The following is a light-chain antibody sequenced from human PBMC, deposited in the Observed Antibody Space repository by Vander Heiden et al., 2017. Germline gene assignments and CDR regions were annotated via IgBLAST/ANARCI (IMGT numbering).Light chain of an antibody. CDR2: GAS. Sequence: IVLPHSPGTLSVSPGERDTLSCRASQSVSSSYLAWYQQKPGQAPRLLIYGASSRATGIPDRFSGSGSGTDFTLTISRLEPEDFAVYYCQQEGSSPKTFGQGTKVEIK. V-gene: IGKV3-20*01. CDR3: QQEGSSPKT. J-gene: IGKJ1*01. CDR1: QSVSSSY.